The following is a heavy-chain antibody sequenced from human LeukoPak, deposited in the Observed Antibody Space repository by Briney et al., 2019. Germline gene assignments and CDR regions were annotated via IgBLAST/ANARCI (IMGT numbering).Heavy chain of an antibody. Sequence: PSETLSLTCTVSGGSISSYYWSWIRQPAGKGLEWIGRIYTSGSTNYNPSLKSRVTMSVDTSKNQFSLKLSSVTAADTAVYYCARETGYYDYVWGSYRERNVFDYWGQGTLVTVSS. CDR1: GGSISSYY. J-gene: IGHJ4*02. V-gene: IGHV4-4*07. CDR3: ARETGYYDYVWGSYRERNVFDY. D-gene: IGHD3-16*02. CDR2: IYTSGST.